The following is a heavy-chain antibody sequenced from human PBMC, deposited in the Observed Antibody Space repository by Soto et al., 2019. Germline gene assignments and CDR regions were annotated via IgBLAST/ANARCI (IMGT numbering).Heavy chain of an antibody. J-gene: IGHJ6*03. CDR2: MNPHSADT. V-gene: IGHV1-8*01. D-gene: IGHD2-8*01. CDR1: GYSLTSYD. Sequence: QVQLLQSGAEVKKPGASVKVSCKASGYSLTSYDMNWVRQVPGQGPEWMAWMNPHSADTGYAQKVQGRMSMSRDMSTRPKYMELSGLTSEDTAVYYCASGGCLEPHMDVCARGTTVTVSS. CDR3: ASGGCLEPHMDV.